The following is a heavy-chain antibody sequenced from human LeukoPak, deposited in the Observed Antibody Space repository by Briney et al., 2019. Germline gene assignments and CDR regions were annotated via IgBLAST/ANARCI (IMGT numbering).Heavy chain of an antibody. V-gene: IGHV3-33*01. Sequence: GGSLRLSCAASGVTLSSYGMHWVRQAPGKGLEWVAVIWYDGSNKYYADSVKGRFTISRDNSKNTLYLQMNSLRAEDTAVYYCAPQVAGPYLVFGGRGTLVTVSS. CDR1: GVTLSSYG. J-gene: IGHJ4*02. CDR2: IWYDGSNK. D-gene: IGHD6-19*01. CDR3: APQVAGPYLVF.